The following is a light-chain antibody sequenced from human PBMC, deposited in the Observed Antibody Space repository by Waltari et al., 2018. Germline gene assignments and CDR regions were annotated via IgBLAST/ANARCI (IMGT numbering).Light chain of an antibody. CDR2: DAS. V-gene: IGKV3-11*01. CDR1: QSVSSY. CDR3: QQRSNWPPVLT. J-gene: IGKJ4*01. Sequence: EIVLTQSPATLSLSPGERATLSCRASQSVSSYLAWYQQKPGQAPRLLIYDASNRATGIPARFIVSGSGTDFTLTISSLEPEDFAVYYCQQRSNWPPVLTFGGGTKVEIK.